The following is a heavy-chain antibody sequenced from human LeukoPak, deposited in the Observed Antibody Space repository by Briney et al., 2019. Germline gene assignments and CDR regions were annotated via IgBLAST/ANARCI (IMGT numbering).Heavy chain of an antibody. CDR3: ARREEWFRELALDY. Sequence: GESLKISCKGSGYTFSSYWIAWVRHMPGKGLEWMGIIYPGDSDTRYSPSFQGHVTISADKSISTAYLQWSSLKASDTAMYYCARREEWFRELALDYWGQGTLVTVSS. CDR2: IYPGDSDT. J-gene: IGHJ4*02. D-gene: IGHD3-10*01. V-gene: IGHV5-51*01. CDR1: GYTFSSYW.